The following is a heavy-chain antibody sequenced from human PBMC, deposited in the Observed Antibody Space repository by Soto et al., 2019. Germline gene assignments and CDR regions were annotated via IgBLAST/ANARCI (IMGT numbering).Heavy chain of an antibody. V-gene: IGHV3-30-3*01. D-gene: IGHD6-19*01. CDR1: GFTFSSYA. CDR3: ARDMPLRAVAGKRDKPKGGYFDY. Sequence: QVQLVESGGGVVQPGRSLRLSCAASGFTFSSYAMHWVRQAPGKGLEWVAVISYDGSNKYYADSVKGRFTISRDNSKNTLYLQMNSLRAEDTAVYYCARDMPLRAVAGKRDKPKGGYFDYWGQGTLVTVSS. CDR2: ISYDGSNK. J-gene: IGHJ4*02.